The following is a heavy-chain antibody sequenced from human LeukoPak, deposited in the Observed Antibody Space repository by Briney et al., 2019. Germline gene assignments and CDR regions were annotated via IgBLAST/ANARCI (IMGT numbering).Heavy chain of an antibody. J-gene: IGHJ3*02. CDR1: GGSISSSNW. CDR3: ASSIAADDAFDI. Sequence: PSGTLSLTCAVSGGSISSSNWWSWVRQPPGKGLEWIWEIYHSGSTNYNPSLKSPVTISVDKSKNQFSLKLSSVTAADTAVYYCASSIAADDAFDIWGQGTMVTVSS. CDR2: IYHSGST. D-gene: IGHD6-13*01. V-gene: IGHV4-4*02.